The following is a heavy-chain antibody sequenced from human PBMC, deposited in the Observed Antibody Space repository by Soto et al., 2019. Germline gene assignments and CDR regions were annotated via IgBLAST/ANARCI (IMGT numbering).Heavy chain of an antibody. CDR2: INHSGST. V-gene: IGHV4-34*01. CDR3: ARDIVVVGSATRGHYMDV. CDR1: GGSFSGYY. D-gene: IGHD2-15*01. J-gene: IGHJ6*03. Sequence: WETLSLTCAVYGGSFSGYYWSCIRQPPGKGLEWIGEINHSGSTNYNPSLKSRVTISVDTSKNQFSLKLSSVTAADTAVYYCARDIVVVGSATRGHYMDVRGKGTTDTVSS.